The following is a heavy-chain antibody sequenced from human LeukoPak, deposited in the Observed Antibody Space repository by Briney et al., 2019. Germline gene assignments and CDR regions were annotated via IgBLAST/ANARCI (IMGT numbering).Heavy chain of an antibody. Sequence: ASVKVSCKASGYTFTSYDINWVRQATGQGLEWMGWMNPNSGNTGYAQKFQGRVTMTRNTSISTAYMELSSLRSEDTAVYYCARAPSWLAHKRGHYYYYYMDVWGKGTTVTVSS. CDR2: MNPNSGNT. D-gene: IGHD3-9*01. CDR1: GYTFTSYD. CDR3: ARAPSWLAHKRGHYYYYYMDV. V-gene: IGHV1-8*01. J-gene: IGHJ6*03.